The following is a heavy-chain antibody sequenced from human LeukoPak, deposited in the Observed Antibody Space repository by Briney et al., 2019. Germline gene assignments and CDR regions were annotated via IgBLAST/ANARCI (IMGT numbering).Heavy chain of an antibody. CDR1: GGTFSSYA. J-gene: IGHJ4*02. CDR2: IIPIFGTA. CDR3: ASPADDYGDYRQAYYFDY. Sequence: SVKVSCKASGGTFSSYAISWVRQAPGQGPEWMGGIIPIFGTANYAQKFQGRVTITADKSTSTAYMELSSLRSEDTAVYYCASPADDYGDYRQAYYFDYWGQGTLVTVSS. V-gene: IGHV1-69*06. D-gene: IGHD4-17*01.